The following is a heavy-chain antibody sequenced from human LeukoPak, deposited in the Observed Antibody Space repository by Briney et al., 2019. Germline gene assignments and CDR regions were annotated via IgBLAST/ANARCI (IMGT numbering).Heavy chain of an antibody. CDR3: AKVRGTGGFVIDY. V-gene: IGHV5-51*01. J-gene: IGHJ4*02. CDR2: IFPSDPDT. Sequence: GESLKISCKDSGYSFTSYWIGWVRQMPGKGLEWMGIIFPSDPDTRYSPSFQGQVTISADKSVSTAYLQWSSLKASDTAMYYCAKVRGTGGFVIDYWGQGTLVTVSS. D-gene: IGHD2-8*02. CDR1: GYSFTSYW.